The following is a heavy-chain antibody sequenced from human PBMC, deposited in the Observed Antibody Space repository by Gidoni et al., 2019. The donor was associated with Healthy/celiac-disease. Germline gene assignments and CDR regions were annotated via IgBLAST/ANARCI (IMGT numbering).Heavy chain of an antibody. CDR1: GGTFSSYA. CDR2: IIPIFGTA. V-gene: IGHV1-69*06. Sequence: QVQLVQSGAEVKKPGSSVKVPCTASGGTFSSYAISWVRQAPGQGLERMGGIIPIFGTANYAQKFKGRVTITAAKSTSTAYMELSSLRSEDTAVYYCARSLIAAAGTDPPENYYYGMDVWGQGTTVTVSS. D-gene: IGHD6-13*01. CDR3: ARSLIAAAGTDPPENYYYGMDV. J-gene: IGHJ6*02.